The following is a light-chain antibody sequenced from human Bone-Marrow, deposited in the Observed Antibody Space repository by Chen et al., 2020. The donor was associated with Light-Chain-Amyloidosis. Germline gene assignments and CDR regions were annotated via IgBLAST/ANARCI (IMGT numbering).Light chain of an antibody. Sequence: QSALTPPASVSGSPGQSITISCTGTSRDVGGDNHVSWYQQHPDNAPKLMIYEVTNRPSWVPDRFSGSKAENTASLTISGLQTEDEADYFCSSYTITNTLVFGSGTRVTVL. CDR2: EVT. CDR3: SSYTITNTLV. CDR1: SRDVGGDNH. J-gene: IGLJ1*01. V-gene: IGLV2-14*01.